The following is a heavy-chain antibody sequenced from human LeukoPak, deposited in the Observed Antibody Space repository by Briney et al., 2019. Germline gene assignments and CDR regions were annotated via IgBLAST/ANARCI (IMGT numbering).Heavy chain of an antibody. CDR2: IRYDGSNK. CDR1: GFTFGDYA. V-gene: IGHV3-30*02. J-gene: IGHJ6*03. CDR3: AKYPGYYYYMDV. D-gene: IGHD1-14*01. Sequence: PGRSLRLSCTASGFTFGDYAMSWVRQAPGKGLEWVAFIRYDGSNKYYADSVKGRFTISRDNSKNTLYLQMNSLRAEDTAVYYCAKYPGYYYYMDVWGKGTTVTISS.